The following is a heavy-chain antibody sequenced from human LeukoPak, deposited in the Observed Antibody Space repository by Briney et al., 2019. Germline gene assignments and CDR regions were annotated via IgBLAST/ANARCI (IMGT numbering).Heavy chain of an antibody. CDR1: GFTFSSYS. Sequence: GGSLRLSCAASGFTFSSYSMNWVRQAPGKGLEWVSSISSSSSYIYYADSVKGRFTISRDNAKNSLYLQMNSLRAEDTAVYYCARDRGATGTIRYWGQGTLVTVSS. V-gene: IGHV3-21*01. CDR3: ARDRGATGTIRY. CDR2: ISSSSSYI. D-gene: IGHD1-7*01. J-gene: IGHJ4*02.